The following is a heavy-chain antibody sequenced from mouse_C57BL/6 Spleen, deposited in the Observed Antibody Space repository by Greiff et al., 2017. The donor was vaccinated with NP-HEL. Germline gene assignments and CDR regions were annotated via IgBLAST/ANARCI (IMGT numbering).Heavy chain of an antibody. CDR1: GFSLTSYG. Sequence: VQLQQSGPGLVAPSQSLSITCTVSGFSLTSYGVHWVRQPPGKGLEWLVVIWSDGSTTYNSALKSRLSISKDNSKSQVFLKMNSLQTDDTAMYYCARQDDYDDGAWFAYWGQGTLVTVSA. J-gene: IGHJ3*01. CDR3: ARQDDYDDGAWFAY. D-gene: IGHD2-4*01. CDR2: IWSDGST. V-gene: IGHV2-6-1*01.